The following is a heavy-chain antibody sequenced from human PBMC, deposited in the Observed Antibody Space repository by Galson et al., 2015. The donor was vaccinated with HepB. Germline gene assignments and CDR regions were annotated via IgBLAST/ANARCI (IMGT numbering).Heavy chain of an antibody. J-gene: IGHJ4*02. Sequence: ETLSLTCTVSGASISGYYWTWIRQPAGKGLEWIGRIFTSGSTDYNPSLKSRVTMSVDTSEKQFPLKLTSVTAADTAVYYCAKVSYDSSGYYYFDYWGQGTLVTVSS. CDR1: GASISGYY. V-gene: IGHV4-4*07. D-gene: IGHD3-22*01. CDR2: IFTSGST. CDR3: AKVSYDSSGYYYFDY.